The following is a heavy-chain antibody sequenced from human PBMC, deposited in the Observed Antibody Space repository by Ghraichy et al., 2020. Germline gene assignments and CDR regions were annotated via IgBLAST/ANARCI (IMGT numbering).Heavy chain of an antibody. CDR2: ISGSGGST. CDR3: AKVTVVVPAAIGPNFDY. J-gene: IGHJ4*02. Sequence: GGSLRLSCAASGFTFSSYAMSWVRQAPGKGLEWVSAISGSGGSTYYADSVKGRFTISRDNSKNTLYLQMNSLRAEDTAVYYCAKVTVVVPAAIGPNFDYWGQGTLVTVSS. CDR1: GFTFSSYA. D-gene: IGHD2-2*01. V-gene: IGHV3-23*01.